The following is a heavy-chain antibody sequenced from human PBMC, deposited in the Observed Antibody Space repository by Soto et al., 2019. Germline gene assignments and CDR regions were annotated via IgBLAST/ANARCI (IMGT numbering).Heavy chain of an antibody. J-gene: IGHJ4*02. CDR1: GFTFDDYA. D-gene: IGHD2-8*01. CDR2: ISWNSGSI. V-gene: IGHV3-9*01. Sequence: EVQLVESGGGLVQPGRSLRLSCAASGFTFDDYAMHWVRQAPGKGLEWVSGISWNSGSIGYADSVKGRFTISRDNAKNSLYLQMNSLRAEDTALYYCAKDMMQQPIVVMDYWGQGTLVTVSS. CDR3: AKDMMQQPIVVMDY.